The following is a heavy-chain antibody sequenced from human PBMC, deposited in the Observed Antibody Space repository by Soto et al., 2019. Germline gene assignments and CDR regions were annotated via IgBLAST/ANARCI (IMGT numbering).Heavy chain of an antibody. CDR3: ARVSYDILTGYDYYYSYGMDF. Sequence: SVKVSCKASGGTFSSYAISWVRQAPGQGLEWMGGIIPIFGTANYAQKFQGRVTITADESTSTAYMELSSLRSEDTAVYYCARVSYDILTGYDYYYSYGMDFWGQGTMVTVSS. J-gene: IGHJ6*02. CDR2: IIPIFGTA. D-gene: IGHD3-9*01. CDR1: GGTFSSYA. V-gene: IGHV1-69*13.